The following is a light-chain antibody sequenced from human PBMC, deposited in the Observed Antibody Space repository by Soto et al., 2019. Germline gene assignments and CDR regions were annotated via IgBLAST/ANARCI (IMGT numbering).Light chain of an antibody. CDR3: QQYNIYPYT. V-gene: IGKV1-5*03. Sequence: DIQMPQSPSSLSASVGDRVTITCRASQSISGWLAWYQQKPGKAPKRLIYEASTLESGVPSRFSGSGSGTEFTLTVNSLQPDDFATYYCQQYNIYPYTFGQGTKLEIK. J-gene: IGKJ2*01. CDR2: EAS. CDR1: QSISGW.